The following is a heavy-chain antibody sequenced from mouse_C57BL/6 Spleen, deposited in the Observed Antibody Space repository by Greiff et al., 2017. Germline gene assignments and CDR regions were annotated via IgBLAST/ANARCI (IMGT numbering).Heavy chain of an antibody. V-gene: IGHV1-54*01. CDR1: GYAFTNYL. CDR2: INPGSGGT. J-gene: IGHJ1*03. CDR3: ARYSGYWYFDV. Sequence: QVQLQQSGAELVRPGTSVKVSCKASGYAFTNYLIEWVKQRPGQGLEWIGVINPGSGGTNYNEKFKGKATLTADKSSSTAYMQLSSLTSEDSAVYFCARYSGYWYFDVWGTGTTVTVSS.